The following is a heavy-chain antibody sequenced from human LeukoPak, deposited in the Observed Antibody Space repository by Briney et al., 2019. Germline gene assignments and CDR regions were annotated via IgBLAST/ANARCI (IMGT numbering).Heavy chain of an antibody. CDR3: ARKGPANYYYYYMDV. Sequence: ASVKVSCKASGYTFTSYDINWVRQATGQGLEWMGWMNPNSGNTGYAQKFQGRVTMTRNTSISTAYMELSSLRSEDTAVYFWARKGPANYYYYYMDVWGKGTTVTVSS. CDR1: GYTFTSYD. J-gene: IGHJ6*03. D-gene: IGHD2-2*01. CDR2: MNPNSGNT. V-gene: IGHV1-8*01.